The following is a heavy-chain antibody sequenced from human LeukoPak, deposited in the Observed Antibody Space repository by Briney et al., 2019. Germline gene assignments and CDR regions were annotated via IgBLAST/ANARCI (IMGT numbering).Heavy chain of an antibody. Sequence: PSETLSLTCTVSGGSISSYYWSWIRQPPGKGLEWIGYIYYSGSTNYNPSLKSRVTISVDTSKNQFSLKLSSVTAADTAVYYCASIDYDSSDYYYAYWGQGTLVTVSS. CDR1: GGSISSYY. D-gene: IGHD3-22*01. V-gene: IGHV4-59*01. CDR2: IYYSGST. J-gene: IGHJ4*02. CDR3: ASIDYDSSDYYYAY.